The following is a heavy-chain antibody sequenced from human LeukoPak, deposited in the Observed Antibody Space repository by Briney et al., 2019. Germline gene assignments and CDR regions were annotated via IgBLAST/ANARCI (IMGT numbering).Heavy chain of an antibody. J-gene: IGHJ4*02. D-gene: IGHD5-24*01. CDR1: GYTFTSYD. CDR2: MNPNSGNA. CDR3: ASSRWLQWIQD. V-gene: IGHV1-8*01. Sequence: ASAKVSCKASGYTFTSYDINWVRQATGQGLEWMGWMNPNSGNAGYAQKFQSRVTMTRNTSISTAYMELSSLRSEDTAVYYCASSRWLQWIQDWGQGTLVTVSS.